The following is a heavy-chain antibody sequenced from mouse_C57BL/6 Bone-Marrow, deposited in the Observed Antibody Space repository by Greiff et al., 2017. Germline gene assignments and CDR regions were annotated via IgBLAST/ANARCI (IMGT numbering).Heavy chain of an antibody. CDR2: IWGDGST. J-gene: IGHJ2*01. D-gene: IGHD6-1*01. Sequence: QVQLKESGPGLVAPSQSLSITCTVSGFSLTSYGVGWVRQPPGTGLEWLGVIWGDGSTHYHSSLISRLSITKDTSRSQVFLKLNSLQTEDTATYYCAKQGSVASYWGQGTTLTVSS. CDR1: GFSLTSYG. CDR3: AKQGSVASY. V-gene: IGHV2-3*01.